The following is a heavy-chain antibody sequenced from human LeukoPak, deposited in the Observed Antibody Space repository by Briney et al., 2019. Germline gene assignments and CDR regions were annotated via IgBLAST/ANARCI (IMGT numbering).Heavy chain of an antibody. CDR1: GFTFSSYG. V-gene: IGHV3-30*02. Sequence: GGSLRLSCAASGFTFSSYGMHWVRQAPGKGLEWVAFIRYDGSNKYYADSVKGRFTISRDNSKNTLHLQMNSLRAEDTAVYYCAKDYSSGWYSSAFDIWGQGTMVTVSS. J-gene: IGHJ3*02. CDR2: IRYDGSNK. D-gene: IGHD6-19*01. CDR3: AKDYSSGWYSSAFDI.